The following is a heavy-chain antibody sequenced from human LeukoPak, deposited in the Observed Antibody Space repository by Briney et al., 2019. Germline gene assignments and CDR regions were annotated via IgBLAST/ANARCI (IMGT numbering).Heavy chain of an antibody. J-gene: IGHJ3*02. CDR1: GGSISSYY. Sequence: PSETLSLTCTVSGGSISSYYWSWVRQPAGKGLEWIGLIYTSGNTNYNPPLKGRVTMSVDTSKNQFSLKLSSVTAADTAVYYCARPGNYYDSSGYYTNDAFDIWAKGQWSPSLQ. CDR3: ARPGNYYDSSGYYTNDAFDI. D-gene: IGHD3-22*01. CDR2: IYTSGNT. V-gene: IGHV4-4*07.